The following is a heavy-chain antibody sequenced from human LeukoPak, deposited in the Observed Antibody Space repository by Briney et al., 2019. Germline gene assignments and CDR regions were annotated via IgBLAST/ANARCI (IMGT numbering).Heavy chain of an antibody. CDR1: GYSFTNHW. V-gene: IGHV5-51*01. J-gene: IGHJ4*02. D-gene: IGHD6-13*01. CDR3: ARRVYSNSWYYFDS. Sequence: GEALKISCRSSGYSFTNHWIGWVRRLPGKGLEWMGIIFPGDSDKTYSPSFQGQVTISVDTSISTAYLQWSSLKASDTAMYYCARRVYSNSWYYFDSWGQGTLVTVSS. CDR2: IFPGDSDK.